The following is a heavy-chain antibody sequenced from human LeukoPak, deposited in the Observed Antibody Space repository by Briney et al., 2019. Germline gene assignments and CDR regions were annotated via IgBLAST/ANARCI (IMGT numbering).Heavy chain of an antibody. CDR2: IKPDGSEK. CDR3: ARREATGCLSFGY. J-gene: IGHJ4*02. V-gene: IGHV3-7*05. D-gene: IGHD6-19*01. Sequence: GGSLRLSCAASGFTFSTFWMTWVRQAPGKGLEWVANIKPDGSEKYYVDSVKGRFTISRDNVKNSVYLQINGLRVEDTAVYYCARREATGCLSFGYWGQGTLVIVSS. CDR1: GFTFSTFW.